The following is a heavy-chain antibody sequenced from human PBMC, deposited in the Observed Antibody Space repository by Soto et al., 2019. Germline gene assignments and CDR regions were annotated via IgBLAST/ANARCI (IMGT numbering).Heavy chain of an antibody. D-gene: IGHD2-21*01. Sequence: QVQLVQSGAEVKKPGSSVRVSCKLSGGTFSSYTFTWVRQAPGQGLEWMGGVTHISGTTDYARKFQGRLKITADKSTFTVYMELNILTSEDTAAYYCARVQHRYAMDVWGQGTTVTVSS. CDR1: GGTFSSYT. CDR3: ARVQHRYAMDV. J-gene: IGHJ6*02. CDR2: VTHISGTT. V-gene: IGHV1-69*06.